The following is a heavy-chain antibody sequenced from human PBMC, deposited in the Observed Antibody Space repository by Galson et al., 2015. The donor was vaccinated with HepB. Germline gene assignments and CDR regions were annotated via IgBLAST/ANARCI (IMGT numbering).Heavy chain of an antibody. CDR1: GYTFTGYY. J-gene: IGHJ6*02. D-gene: IGHD3-10*01. CDR3: ARDVYYGSGSYFYGMDV. CDR2: INPNSGGT. Sequence: SVKASCKASGYTFTGYYMHWVRQAPGQGLEWMGWINPNSGGTNYAQKFQGWVTMTRDTSISTAYMELSRLRSDDTAVYYCARDVYYGSGSYFYGMDVWGQGTTVTVSS. V-gene: IGHV1-2*04.